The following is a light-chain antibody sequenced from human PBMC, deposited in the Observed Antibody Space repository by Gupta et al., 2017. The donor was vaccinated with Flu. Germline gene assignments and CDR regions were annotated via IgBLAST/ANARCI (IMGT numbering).Light chain of an antibody. CDR3: QAWDSNPLWV. J-gene: IGLJ3*02. Sequence: SYELTQPPSVSVSPGQTASIPWSGHKLGDTSASWYQQEPGQSPVLVIYQGNNRPPGNPERFSGSNSGNTATLTIGGTQALDEADYYCQAWDSNPLWVFGGGTKLTVL. CDR1: KLGDTS. V-gene: IGLV3-1*01. CDR2: QGN.